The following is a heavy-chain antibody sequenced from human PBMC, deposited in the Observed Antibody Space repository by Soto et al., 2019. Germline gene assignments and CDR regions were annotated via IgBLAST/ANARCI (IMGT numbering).Heavy chain of an antibody. Sequence: SVKVSCKASGVTFTSSAMQWVRQARGQRLEWIGWIVVGSGNTNYAQKFQERVTITRDMSTSTAYMELSSLRSEDTAVYYCAKDLFRGYSYGCYYWGQGTLVTVSS. D-gene: IGHD5-18*01. CDR3: AKDLFRGYSYGCYY. CDR1: GVTFTSSA. CDR2: IVVGSGNT. J-gene: IGHJ4*02. V-gene: IGHV1-58*02.